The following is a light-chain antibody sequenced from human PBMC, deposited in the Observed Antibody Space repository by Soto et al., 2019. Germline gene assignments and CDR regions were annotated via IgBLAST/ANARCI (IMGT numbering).Light chain of an antibody. J-gene: IGKJ2*01. CDR1: QSVSISS. CDR3: QQYGSSSYT. CDR2: SAS. V-gene: IGKV3-20*01. Sequence: EIVLTQSPGTLSLSPGERATLSCRASQSVSISSLAWYQQKPGQAPRLLIYSASSRATGIPDRFSGSGSGTEFTLTISRLEPEDFEVYYCQQYGSSSYTFGQGTNLEIK.